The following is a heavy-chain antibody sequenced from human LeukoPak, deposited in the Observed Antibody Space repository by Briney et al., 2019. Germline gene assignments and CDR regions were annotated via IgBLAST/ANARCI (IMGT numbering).Heavy chain of an antibody. Sequence: GGSLRLSCAASGFTFDDYAMHWVRQAPGKGLEWVSLISWDGGSTYYADSVKGRFTISRDNSKNSLYLQMNSLRAEDTAVYYCARFPPDIVVVPAATDAFDIWGQGTMVTVSS. CDR3: ARFPPDIVVVPAATDAFDI. CDR2: ISWDGGST. D-gene: IGHD2-2*01. J-gene: IGHJ3*02. V-gene: IGHV3-43D*03. CDR1: GFTFDDYA.